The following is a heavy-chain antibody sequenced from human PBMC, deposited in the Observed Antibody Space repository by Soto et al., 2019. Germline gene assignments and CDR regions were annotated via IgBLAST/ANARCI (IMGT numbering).Heavy chain of an antibody. V-gene: IGHV1-2*02. D-gene: IGHD1-26*01. CDR3: ARSSGSYSYYGMDV. Sequence: QVQLVQSGAEVKKPGASVKVPCKASGYTLTDYFMHWVRQTPGQGLEWMGCINPKNGDARYAENFQGRVTMTSDASTDTIYMELSRTRPDDTAVYFCARSSGSYSYYGMDVWGQGTTVTVSS. CDR1: GYTLTDYF. CDR2: INPKNGDA. J-gene: IGHJ6*02.